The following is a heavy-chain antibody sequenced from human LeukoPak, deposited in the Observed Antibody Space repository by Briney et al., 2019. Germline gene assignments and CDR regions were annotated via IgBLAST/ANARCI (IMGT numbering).Heavy chain of an antibody. CDR3: ARDAYSSGDFDY. D-gene: IGHD6-19*01. V-gene: IGHV3-30*04. CDR2: ISYDGSNK. J-gene: IGHJ4*02. CDR1: GFTFSSYA. Sequence: GGSLRLSCAASGFTFSSYAMHWVRQAPGKGLEWVAVISYDGSNKYYAGSVKGRFTISRDNSKNTLYLQMNSLRAEDTAVYYCARDAYSSGDFDYWGQGTLVTVSS.